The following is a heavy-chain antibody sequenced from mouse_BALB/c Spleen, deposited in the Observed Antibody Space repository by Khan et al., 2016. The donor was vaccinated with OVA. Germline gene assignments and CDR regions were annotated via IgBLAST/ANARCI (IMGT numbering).Heavy chain of an antibody. CDR1: GFSLTNYG. CDR3: ARQPYYHYNVMDY. V-gene: IGHV2-6-1*01. CDR2: IWSDGST. D-gene: IGHD2-10*01. J-gene: IGHJ4*01. Sequence: QMQLEESGPGLVAPSQSLSITCTISGFSLTNYGVHWVRQPPGKGLEWLVVIWSDGSTTYNSALKSRLTISKDNSKSQVFLKMNSLQTDDTAMYFCARQPYYHYNVMDYWGQGTSFTVSS.